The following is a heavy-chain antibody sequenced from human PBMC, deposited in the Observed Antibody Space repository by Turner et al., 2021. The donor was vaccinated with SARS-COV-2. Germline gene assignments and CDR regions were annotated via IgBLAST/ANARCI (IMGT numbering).Heavy chain of an antibody. CDR1: GVTVSSNY. Sequence: VQLVESGGGVVQPGRSLILSCAASGVTVSSNYMRWVRKAPGKGLEWVSVIYSGGSTYYADSVKGRFTISRDNSKNTLYLQMNSLRAEDTAVYYCARDLAVNGMDVWGQGTTVTVSS. CDR2: IYSGGST. CDR3: ARDLAVNGMDV. J-gene: IGHJ6*02. V-gene: IGHV3-53*01.